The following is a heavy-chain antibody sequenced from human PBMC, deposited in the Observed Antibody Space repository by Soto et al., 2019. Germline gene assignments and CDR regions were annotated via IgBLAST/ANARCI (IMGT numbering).Heavy chain of an antibody. Sequence: QVQLVESGGGVVQPGRSLRLSCAASGFSFSSYGMHWVRQAPGKGLEWLAVIWYDGSNKYYADSVKGRFTISRDNSKNTLYLQMNSLRAEDTAVYYCATNHMVVTARDAFDIWGQGTMVTVSS. CDR2: IWYDGSNK. V-gene: IGHV3-33*01. CDR1: GFSFSSYG. CDR3: ATNHMVVTARDAFDI. D-gene: IGHD2-21*02. J-gene: IGHJ3*02.